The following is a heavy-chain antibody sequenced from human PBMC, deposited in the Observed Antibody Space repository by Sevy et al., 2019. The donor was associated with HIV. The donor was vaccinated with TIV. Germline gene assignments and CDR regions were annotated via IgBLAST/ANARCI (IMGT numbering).Heavy chain of an antibody. Sequence: GGSLRLSCAASGFIFSNYYMTWVRQAPGKGLEWVSYISDRSDTISYADSVKGRFTISRDNAKNALYLQMSSLRGEDTAVYYCARVRDRYCSGGSCYYGYFFDYWGQGPLVTVSS. CDR3: ARVRDRYCSGGSCYYGYFFDY. CDR1: GFIFSNYY. J-gene: IGHJ4*02. V-gene: IGHV3-48*01. CDR2: ISDRSDTI. D-gene: IGHD2-15*01.